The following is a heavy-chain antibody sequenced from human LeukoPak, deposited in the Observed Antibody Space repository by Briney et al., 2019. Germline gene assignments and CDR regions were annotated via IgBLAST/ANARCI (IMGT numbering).Heavy chain of an antibody. CDR2: ISIDGSNK. Sequence: GRSLRLSCVASGFTFNTYGIHWVRQAPGKGLEWVAGISIDGSNKDYADSVKGRFTISRDNSKNTLYLQMNSLRAEDTAVYYCAKAAYCTSTSCHFSGYAQRPLDSWGQGTLVTVSS. J-gene: IGHJ4*02. CDR1: GFTFNTYG. V-gene: IGHV3-30*18. CDR3: AKAAYCTSTSCHFSGYAQRPLDS. D-gene: IGHD2-2*01.